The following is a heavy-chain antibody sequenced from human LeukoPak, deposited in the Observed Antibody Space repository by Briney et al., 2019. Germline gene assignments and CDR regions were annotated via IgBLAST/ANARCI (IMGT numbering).Heavy chain of an antibody. CDR3: ASTALGYCTTSSCPDY. D-gene: IGHD2-2*01. V-gene: IGHV4-38-2*01. J-gene: IGHJ4*02. CDR1: GYFISNGYY. CDR2: VSHSGRT. Sequence: SDTLSLTCAVSGYFISNGYYWGWIRPPPGKGLEWIGGVSHSGRTFYTPSLKSRVTISVDPSRNQFSLKLSSLTAADTAVYYCASTALGYCTTSSCPDYWGPGTLVTVSS.